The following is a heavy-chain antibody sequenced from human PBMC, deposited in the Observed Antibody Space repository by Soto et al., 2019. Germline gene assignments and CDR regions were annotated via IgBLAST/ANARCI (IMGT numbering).Heavy chain of an antibody. Sequence: PGGSLRLSCVASGFTFSSHSMNWVRQAPGKGLEWVSYISGGSKSIYYAASVKGRFTISRDNAKNSLYLEMNSLRDEDTAVYSCVRDSRRGYGMDVWGPGTTVT. J-gene: IGHJ6*02. V-gene: IGHV3-48*02. CDR3: VRDSRRGYGMDV. CDR2: ISGGSKSI. D-gene: IGHD3-10*01. CDR1: GFTFSSHS.